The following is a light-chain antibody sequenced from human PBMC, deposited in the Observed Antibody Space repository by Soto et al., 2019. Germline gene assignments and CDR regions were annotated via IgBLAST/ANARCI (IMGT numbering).Light chain of an antibody. CDR1: QSVSSNY. Sequence: EIVLTQSPGTLCLSPGERATLSCRASQSVSSNYLAWYQQKPGQPPRLLIFGASTRATGIPDRFSGSGSGTDLTLTISRLEPEDFTVYYCQKYGDSPPWTFGQGTKVEIK. CDR2: GAS. J-gene: IGKJ1*01. V-gene: IGKV3-20*01. CDR3: QKYGDSPPWT.